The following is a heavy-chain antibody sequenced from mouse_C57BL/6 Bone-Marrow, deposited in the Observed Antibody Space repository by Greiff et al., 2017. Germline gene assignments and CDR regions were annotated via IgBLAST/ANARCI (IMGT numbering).Heavy chain of an antibody. CDR1: GYAFTDYN. CDR2: INPNNGGT. V-gene: IGHV1-18*01. J-gene: IGHJ2*01. D-gene: IGHD1-1*01. CDR3: ARLVGSSHFDY. Sequence: VQLQQSGPELVKPGASVKIPCKASGYAFTDYNMDWVKQSHGKSLEWIGEINPNNGGTIYNQKFKGKATLTVDKSSSTAYMELRSLTSEDTAVYYCARLVGSSHFDYWGQGTTLTVSS.